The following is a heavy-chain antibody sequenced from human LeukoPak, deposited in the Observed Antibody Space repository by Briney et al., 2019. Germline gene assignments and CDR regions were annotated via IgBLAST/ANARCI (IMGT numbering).Heavy chain of an antibody. CDR1: GGTFSSYA. V-gene: IGHV1-69*13. Sequence: GASVKVSCKASGGTFSSYAISWVRQAPGQGLEWMGGIIPIFGTANYAQKFQGRVTITADESTSTAYMELSSLRSEDMAVYYCARAITIFGGYYFDYWGQGTLVTVSS. CDR2: IIPIFGTA. CDR3: ARAITIFGGYYFDY. D-gene: IGHD3-3*01. J-gene: IGHJ4*02.